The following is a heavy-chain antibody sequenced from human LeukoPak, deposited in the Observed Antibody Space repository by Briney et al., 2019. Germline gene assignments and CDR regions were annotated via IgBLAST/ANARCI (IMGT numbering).Heavy chain of an antibody. D-gene: IGHD3-10*01. V-gene: IGHV3-33*01. CDR1: GFTFSSYG. CDR3: ARTPSTTMVRGVIYFDY. CDR2: IWYDGSNK. J-gene: IGHJ4*02. Sequence: GGSLRLSCAASGFTFSSYGMHWVRQAPGKGLEWVAVIWYDGSNKYYADSVKGRFTISRDNSKNTLYLQMNSLRAEDTAVYYCARTPSTTMVRGVIYFDYWGQGTLVTVSS.